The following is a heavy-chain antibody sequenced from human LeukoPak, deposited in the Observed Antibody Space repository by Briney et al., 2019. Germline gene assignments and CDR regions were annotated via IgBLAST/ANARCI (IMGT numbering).Heavy chain of an antibody. D-gene: IGHD3-10*01. V-gene: IGHV3-23*01. CDR1: GFTFSSYA. J-gene: IGHJ4*02. CDR3: ASGGYHATYFDY. Sequence: GGSLRLSCAASGFTFSSYAMSWVRQAPGKGLEWVPAISGSGGSTYYADSVKGRFTISRDNSKNTLYLQMNSLRAEDTAVYYCASGGYHATYFDYWGQGTLVTVSS. CDR2: ISGSGGST.